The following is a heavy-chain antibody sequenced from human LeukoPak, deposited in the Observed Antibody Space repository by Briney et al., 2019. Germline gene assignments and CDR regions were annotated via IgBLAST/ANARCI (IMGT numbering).Heavy chain of an antibody. CDR3: ARECPNWFDP. V-gene: IGHV4-59*12. CDR1: GGSISSDY. D-gene: IGHD5/OR15-5a*01. Sequence: SETLSLTCTVSGGSISSDYWSWIRQPPGKGLEWIGYIYYSGSTNYNPSLKSRVTISVDTSKNQFSLKLSSVTAADTAVYYCARECPNWFDPWGQGTLVTVSS. CDR2: IYYSGST. J-gene: IGHJ5*02.